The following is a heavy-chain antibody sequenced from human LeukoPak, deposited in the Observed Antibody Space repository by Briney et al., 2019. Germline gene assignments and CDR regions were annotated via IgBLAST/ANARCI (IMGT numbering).Heavy chain of an antibody. J-gene: IGHJ6*04. CDR2: IYHSGST. Sequence: SQTLSLTCAVSGGSISSGGYSWSWIRQPPGKGLEWIGHIYHSGSTYYNPSLKSRVTISVDRSKNQFSLKLSSVTAADTAVYYCARGPGGGYYYGMDVWGKGTTVTVSS. CDR3: ARGPGGGYYYGMDV. CDR1: GGSISSGGYS. V-gene: IGHV4-30-2*01. D-gene: IGHD1-1*01.